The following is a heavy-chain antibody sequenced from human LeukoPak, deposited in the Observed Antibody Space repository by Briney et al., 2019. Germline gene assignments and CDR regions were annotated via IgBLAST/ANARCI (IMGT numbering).Heavy chain of an antibody. CDR2: INPSGGST. V-gene: IGHV1-46*01. D-gene: IGHD1-26*01. Sequence: ASVKVSCKASGYTFTSYDINWVRQATGQGLEWMGIINPSGGSTSYAQKFQGRVTMTRDTSTSTVYMELSSLRSEDTAVYYCARDVIVGAIDYWGQGTLVTVSS. J-gene: IGHJ4*02. CDR1: GYTFTSYD. CDR3: ARDVIVGAIDY.